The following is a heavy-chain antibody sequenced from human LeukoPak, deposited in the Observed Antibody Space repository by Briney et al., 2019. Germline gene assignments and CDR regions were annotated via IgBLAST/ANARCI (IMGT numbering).Heavy chain of an antibody. D-gene: IGHD3-22*01. CDR2: IQSKTDGGTT. V-gene: IGHV3-15*01. Sequence: GGSLRLSCAASGFTFSNAWMSWVRQAPGKGLEWVGRIQSKTDGGTTAYGAPVKGRFTVSRDDSKNTLYLQMNSLKTEDTAVYYCTKYYSDSTGYYLEDHWGQGTLVTVSS. CDR3: TKYYSDSTGYYLEDH. CDR1: GFTFSNAW. J-gene: IGHJ4*02.